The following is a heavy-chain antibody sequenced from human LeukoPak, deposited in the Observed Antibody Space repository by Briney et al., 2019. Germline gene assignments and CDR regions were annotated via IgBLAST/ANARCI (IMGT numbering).Heavy chain of an antibody. CDR2: IYYSGST. J-gene: IGHJ4*02. D-gene: IGHD4-17*01. Sequence: PSETLSLTCTVSGGSISSYYWSWIRQPPGKGLEWIGYIYYSGSTNYNPSLKSRVTISVDTPKNQFSLKLSSVTAADTAVYYCARDGNYGDYFDYWGQGTLVTVSS. CDR3: ARDGNYGDYFDY. CDR1: GGSISSYY. V-gene: IGHV4-59*01.